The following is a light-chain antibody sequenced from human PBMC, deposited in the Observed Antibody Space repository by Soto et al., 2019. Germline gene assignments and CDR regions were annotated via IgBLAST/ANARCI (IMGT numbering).Light chain of an antibody. J-gene: IGKJ4*01. CDR3: QQYGTPALT. CDR1: QSVNNDY. V-gene: IGKV3-20*01. Sequence: ETVLTQSPGTLSLSPGERATLSCRASQSVNNDYLAWYQQRPGLAPGLLIFRASRRATGIPDRSSGSGSGADFTLTISRLEPEDVSTYYCQQYGTPALTLRGRTKVDMK. CDR2: RAS.